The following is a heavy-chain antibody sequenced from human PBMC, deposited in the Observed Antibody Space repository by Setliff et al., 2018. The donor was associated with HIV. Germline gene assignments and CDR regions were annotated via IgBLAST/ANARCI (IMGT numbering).Heavy chain of an antibody. CDR1: GISFGNHW. Sequence: GGSLRLSCGASGISFGNHWMYWVRQAPGKGLVWVSRINADGSITDYADSVKGRFTSSRDNAKNSLYLRMNSLRAEDTAVYYCTRGNMVRGVIVRDYFDYWGQGTLVTVSS. V-gene: IGHV3-74*01. CDR3: TRGNMVRGVIVRDYFDY. CDR2: INADGSIT. D-gene: IGHD3-10*01. J-gene: IGHJ4*02.